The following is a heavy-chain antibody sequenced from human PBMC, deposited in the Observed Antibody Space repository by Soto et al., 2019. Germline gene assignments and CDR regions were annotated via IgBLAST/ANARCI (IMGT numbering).Heavy chain of an antibody. J-gene: IGHJ4*02. D-gene: IGHD6-19*01. V-gene: IGHV3-7*01. CDR1: GFTFTHYW. CDR3: ARNRGWEMLDY. Sequence: EVQLVESGGALVQHGGSLRLSCATSGFTFTHYWMNWVRQAPGKGLEWVANINIDGTEKYYGDSVKGRFNISRDNAKNSLYLQMDSLRDEDMAVYYCARNRGWEMLDYWGQGTLVTVSS. CDR2: INIDGTEK.